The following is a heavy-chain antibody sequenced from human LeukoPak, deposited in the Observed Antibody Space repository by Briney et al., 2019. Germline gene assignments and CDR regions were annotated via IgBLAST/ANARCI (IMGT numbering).Heavy chain of an antibody. CDR3: ARLSRTMVRGSRPFDP. D-gene: IGHD3-10*01. V-gene: IGHV1-2*02. CDR2: INPNSGGT. CDR1: GYTFTGYY. J-gene: IGHJ5*02. Sequence: ASVKVSCKASGYTFTGYYMHWVRQAPGQGLEWMGWINPNSGGTNYAQKFQGRVTMTRDTSISTAYMELSRLRSDDTAVYYCARLSRTMVRGSRPFDPWGQGTLVTVSS.